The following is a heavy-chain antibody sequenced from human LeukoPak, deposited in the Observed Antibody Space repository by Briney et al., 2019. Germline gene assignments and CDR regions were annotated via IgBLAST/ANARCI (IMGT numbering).Heavy chain of an antibody. CDR2: INPNSGGT. D-gene: IGHD6-6*01. CDR3: ASIAAQGTDPPHENFDY. V-gene: IGHV1-2*02. Sequence: ASVKVSCXASGYTFTGYYMHWVRQAPGRGLEWMGWINPNSGGTNYAQKFQGRVTMTRDTSISTAYMELSRLRSDDTAVYYCASIAAQGTDPPHENFDYWGQGTLVTVSS. J-gene: IGHJ4*02. CDR1: GYTFTGYY.